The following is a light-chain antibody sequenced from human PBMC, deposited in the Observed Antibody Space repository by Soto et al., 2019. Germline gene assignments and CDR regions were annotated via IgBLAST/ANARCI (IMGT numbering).Light chain of an antibody. CDR2: DVG. CDR3: NSYREDHPRFYV. V-gene: IGLV2-14*03. Sequence: QSALTQPASVSGSPGQSITISCTGTHSDIGNYNYVSWYQHLPGKAPKLMIYDVGSRPSGVSSRFSGSKSGNTASLAISGLQAEDEADYSCNSYREDHPRFYVFGTGTKLTVL. J-gene: IGLJ1*01. CDR1: HSDIGNYNY.